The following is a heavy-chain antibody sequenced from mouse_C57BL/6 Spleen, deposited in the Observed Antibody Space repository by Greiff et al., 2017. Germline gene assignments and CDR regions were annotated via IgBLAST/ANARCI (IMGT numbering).Heavy chain of an antibody. CDR1: GYTFTDYN. D-gene: IGHD1-1*01. J-gene: IGHJ2*01. V-gene: IGHV1-18*01. CDR2: INPNNGGT. CDR3: ARRGPFITTVVGYFDY. Sequence: VQLQQSGPELVKPGASVKIPCKASGYTFTDYNMDWVKQSHGKSLEWIGDINPNNGGTIYNQKFKGKATLTVDKSSSTAYMELRSLTSEDTAVYYCARRGPFITTVVGYFDYWGQGTTLTVSS.